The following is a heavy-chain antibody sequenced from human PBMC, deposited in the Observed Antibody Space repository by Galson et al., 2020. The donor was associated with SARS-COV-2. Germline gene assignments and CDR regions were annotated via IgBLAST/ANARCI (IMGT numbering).Heavy chain of an antibody. V-gene: IGHV3-23*01. CDR1: GFSFSGYA. D-gene: IGHD5-12*01. Sequence: GGSLRLSCAASGFSFSGYAMSWVRQAPGKGLEWVSDISGSGATTYYGDSVKGRFTISRDNSKNTLHLQMNSLTAEDTAVYYCAKGSRGYTAYIFDCWGQGTMVTVSS. CDR3: AKGSRGYTAYIFDC. J-gene: IGHJ4*02. CDR2: ISGSGATT.